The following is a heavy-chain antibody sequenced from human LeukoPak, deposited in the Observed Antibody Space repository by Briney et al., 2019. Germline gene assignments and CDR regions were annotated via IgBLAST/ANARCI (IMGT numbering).Heavy chain of an antibody. J-gene: IGHJ4*02. CDR1: GGSISSSYYY. V-gene: IGHV4-39*01. CDR2: IYYSGST. D-gene: IGHD5-18*01. Sequence: SETLSLTCTVSGGSISSSYYYWGWIRQPPGKGLEWIGSIYYSGSTDYNPTLKSRVTISVDTSKKQLSLKLRPVTAADTAVYYCARLRDGGYSYGSLDYWGQGTLVTVSS. CDR3: ARLRDGGYSYGSLDY.